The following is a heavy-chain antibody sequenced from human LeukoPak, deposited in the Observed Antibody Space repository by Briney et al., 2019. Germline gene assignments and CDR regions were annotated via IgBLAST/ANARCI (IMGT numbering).Heavy chain of an antibody. Sequence: GGSLRLSCAASGFTVSSNYMSWVRQAPGKGLEWVSAIYSGGSTYYADSVKGRFTISRDNSKNTLYLQMNSLRAEDTAVYYCARGLNYDSSGDAFDIWGQGTMVTVSS. J-gene: IGHJ3*02. V-gene: IGHV3-66*01. CDR2: IYSGGST. CDR3: ARGLNYDSSGDAFDI. CDR1: GFTVSSNY. D-gene: IGHD3-22*01.